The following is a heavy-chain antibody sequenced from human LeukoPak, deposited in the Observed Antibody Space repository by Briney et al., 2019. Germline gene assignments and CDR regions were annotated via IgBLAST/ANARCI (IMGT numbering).Heavy chain of an antibody. CDR2: IIPIFGTA. CDR3: ARGGAYSGSPAARQTFDY. CDR1: GGTFSSYA. D-gene: IGHD1-26*01. Sequence: GSSVKVSCKASGGTFSSYAISWVRQAPGQGLEWMGGIIPIFGTANYAQTFQGRVTITTDESTSTAYMELSSLRSEDTAVYYCARGGAYSGSPAARQTFDYWGQGTLVTVSS. J-gene: IGHJ4*02. V-gene: IGHV1-69*05.